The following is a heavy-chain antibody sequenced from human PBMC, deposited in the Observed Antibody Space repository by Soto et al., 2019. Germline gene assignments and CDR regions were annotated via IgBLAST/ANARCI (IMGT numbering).Heavy chain of an antibody. J-gene: IGHJ4*02. CDR1: GFSFGIYA. CDR3: ARWSYLDY. Sequence: GSLRRTCSASGFSFGIYAVSWVRQAPGKGLEWVSSISGSDGKTFYADSVKGRFSISRDTSQSTLYLQMNSLRADDTAMYYCARWSYLDYWGQGTLVTVYS. V-gene: IGHV3-23*01. D-gene: IGHD3-16*02. CDR2: ISGSDGKT.